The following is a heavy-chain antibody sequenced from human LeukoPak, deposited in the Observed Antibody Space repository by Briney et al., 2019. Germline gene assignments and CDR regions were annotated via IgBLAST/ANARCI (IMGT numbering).Heavy chain of an antibody. CDR3: ARDSPSRHVAGTPDFDY. CDR1: GYTFTGYY. Sequence: GASVKVSCKASGYTFTGYYMHWVRQAPGQGLEWMGWINPNSGGTNYAQKFQGRVTMTRDTSISTAYMELSRLRSDDTAVYYCARDSPSRHVAGTPDFDYWGQGTLVTVSS. D-gene: IGHD6-19*01. V-gene: IGHV1-2*02. CDR2: INPNSGGT. J-gene: IGHJ4*02.